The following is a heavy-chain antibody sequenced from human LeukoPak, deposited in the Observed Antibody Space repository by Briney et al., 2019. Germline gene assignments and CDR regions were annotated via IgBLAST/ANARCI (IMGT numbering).Heavy chain of an antibody. CDR2: IRSKGYGGTT. D-gene: IGHD5-24*01. CDR3: TRGPTGRWLYYGMDV. CDR1: GFTFGDHA. Sequence: GGSLRLSCITSGFTFGDHAMSWVRQAPGKGLDWVGFIRSKGYGGTTEYAVSVKDRFTISRDDSKSIAYLQMNSLKSEDTAVYYCTRGPTGRWLYYGMDVWGQGTTVIVSS. J-gene: IGHJ6*02. V-gene: IGHV3-49*04.